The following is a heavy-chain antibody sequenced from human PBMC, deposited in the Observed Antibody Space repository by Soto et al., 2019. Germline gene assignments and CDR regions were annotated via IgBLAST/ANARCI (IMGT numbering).Heavy chain of an antibody. J-gene: IGHJ6*02. V-gene: IGHV1-2*04. CDR2: INPNSGGT. CDR3: AREDSTVDDYYYYGMDV. D-gene: IGHD4-17*01. Sequence: ASVKVSCKASGYTFTGYYMHWVRQAPGQGLEWMGWINPNSGGTNYAQKYQGWVTMTRDTSISTAYMELSRLRSDDTAVYYCAREDSTVDDYYYYGMDVWGQGTTVTVPS. CDR1: GYTFTGYY.